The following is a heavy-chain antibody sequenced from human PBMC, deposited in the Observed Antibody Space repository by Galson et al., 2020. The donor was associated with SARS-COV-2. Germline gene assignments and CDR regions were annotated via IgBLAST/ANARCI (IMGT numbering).Heavy chain of an antibody. CDR2: INSDGSSA. CDR1: GFTFRTYW. Sequence: QAGGSLRLSCAASGFTFRTYWMHWVRQVSGKGLEWVSRINSDGSSAIYADSVKGRFTISRDNAKNTLFLHMKSLRVEDTAVYYCAREGEDTWYDYVMDAWGQGTTVTVSS. J-gene: IGHJ6*02. CDR3: AREGEDTWYDYVMDA. D-gene: IGHD3-16*01. V-gene: IGHV3-74*01.